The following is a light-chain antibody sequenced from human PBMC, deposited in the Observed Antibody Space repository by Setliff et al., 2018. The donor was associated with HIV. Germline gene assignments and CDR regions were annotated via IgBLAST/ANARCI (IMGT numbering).Light chain of an antibody. CDR2: DVG. V-gene: IGLV2-11*01. CDR1: SSDVGGYHY. CDR3: CAYAGNPYV. J-gene: IGLJ1*01. Sequence: QSALTQPRSVSGSPGQSITISCTGSSSDVGGYHYVSWYQQHPGKAPKLMIYDVGKRPSGVPDRFSGSKSGNTASLTISGLQAEDEADYYCCAYAGNPYVFGTGT.